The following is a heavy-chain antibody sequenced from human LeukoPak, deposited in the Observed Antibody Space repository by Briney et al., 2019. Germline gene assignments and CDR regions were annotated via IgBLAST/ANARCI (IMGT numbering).Heavy chain of an antibody. D-gene: IGHD3-3*01. Sequence: ASVKVSCKASGYTFTSYGISWVRQAPGQGLEWMGWISAYNGNTNYAQKFQGRVTMTRDTSISTAYMELSRLRSDDTAVYYCARGITIFGVVIRDPWYFDLWGRGTLVTVSS. V-gene: IGHV1-18*01. J-gene: IGHJ2*01. CDR2: ISAYNGNT. CDR3: ARGITIFGVVIRDPWYFDL. CDR1: GYTFTSYG.